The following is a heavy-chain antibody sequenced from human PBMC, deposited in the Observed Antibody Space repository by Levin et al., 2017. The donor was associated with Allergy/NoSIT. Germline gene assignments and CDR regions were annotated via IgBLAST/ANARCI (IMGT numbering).Heavy chain of an antibody. Sequence: SQTLSLTCAVSDYSISSGYYWAWIRQTPGKGLEWIGSIYHSGITYYNPSLKSRVTISVDTSTNQFSLKLSSVTAADTAVYYCARESAYGSGSYYNYWGRGTLVTVPS. CDR2: IYHSGIT. CDR1: DYSISSGYY. CDR3: ARESAYGSGSYYNY. V-gene: IGHV4-38-2*02. J-gene: IGHJ4*02. D-gene: IGHD3-10*01.